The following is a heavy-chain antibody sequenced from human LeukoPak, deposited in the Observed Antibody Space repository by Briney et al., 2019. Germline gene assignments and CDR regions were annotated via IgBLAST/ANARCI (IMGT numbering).Heavy chain of an antibody. V-gene: IGHV4-59*08. D-gene: IGHD6-13*01. J-gene: IGHJ2*01. CDR3: ARNTAAVWYFDL. CDR1: GGSISSYY. CDR2: IYYSGST. Sequence: SETLSLTCTVSGGSISSYYWSWIRQPPGKGLEWIGYIYYSGSTNYNPSLKSRVTISVDTSKNQFSLKLSSVTAADTAVYYCARNTAAVWYFDLWGRGTLVTVSS.